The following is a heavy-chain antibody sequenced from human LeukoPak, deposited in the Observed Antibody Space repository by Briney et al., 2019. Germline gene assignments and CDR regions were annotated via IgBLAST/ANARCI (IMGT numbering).Heavy chain of an antibody. CDR3: AMWGVGANYYYYMDV. V-gene: IGHV1-2*06. Sequence: WASVKVSCKASGYTFTGYYMHWVRQAPGQGLEWMGRINPNSGGTNYAQKVQGRVTMTRDTSISTAYMELSRLRSDDTAVYYCAMWGVGANYYYYMDVWGKGTTVTVSS. CDR1: GYTFTGYY. J-gene: IGHJ6*03. CDR2: INPNSGGT. D-gene: IGHD1-26*01.